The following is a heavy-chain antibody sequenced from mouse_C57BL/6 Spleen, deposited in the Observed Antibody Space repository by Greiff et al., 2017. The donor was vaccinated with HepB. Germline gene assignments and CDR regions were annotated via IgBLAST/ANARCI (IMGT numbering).Heavy chain of an antibody. CDR1: GYTFTSYW. Sequence: VQLQQPGAELVKPGASVKLSCKASGYTFTSYWMHWVKQRPGQGLEWIGMIHPNSGSTNYNEKFKSKATLTVDKSSSTAYMQLSSLTSEDSAVYYCAGGLREEYDAMDYWGQGTSVTVSS. V-gene: IGHV1-64*01. D-gene: IGHD3-1*01. CDR3: AGGLREEYDAMDY. J-gene: IGHJ4*01. CDR2: IHPNSGST.